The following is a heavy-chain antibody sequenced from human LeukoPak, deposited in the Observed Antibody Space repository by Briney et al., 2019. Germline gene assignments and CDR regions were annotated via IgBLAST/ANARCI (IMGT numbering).Heavy chain of an antibody. Sequence: GGSLRLSCAASGFTLSSYSMNWVRQAPGKGLEWVSYISSSSSTIYYADSVKGRFTISRDNAKNSLYLQMNSLRAEDTAVYYCASTTGLTYYYDSSGRTSFDYWGQGTLVTVSS. CDR3: ASTTGLTYYYDSSGRTSFDY. CDR2: ISSSSSTI. V-gene: IGHV3-48*01. D-gene: IGHD3-22*01. CDR1: GFTLSSYS. J-gene: IGHJ4*02.